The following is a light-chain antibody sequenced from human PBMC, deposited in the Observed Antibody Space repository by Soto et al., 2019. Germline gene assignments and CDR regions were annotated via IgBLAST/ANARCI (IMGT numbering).Light chain of an antibody. Sequence: QSALTQPRSVSGSPGQSVTISCTGTSSDVGGYNYVSWYQQHPGKAPKLMIYDVSKRPSGVPDRFSGSQSGNTASLTISGLQAEDEADYYCCSYAGSYTLGWVFGGGTKLTVL. CDR1: SSDVGGYNY. CDR3: CSYAGSYTLGWV. J-gene: IGLJ3*02. CDR2: DVS. V-gene: IGLV2-11*01.